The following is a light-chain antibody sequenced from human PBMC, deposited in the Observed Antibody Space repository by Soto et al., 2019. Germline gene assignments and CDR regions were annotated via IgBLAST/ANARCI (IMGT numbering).Light chain of an antibody. Sequence: EIVLTQSPGTLSLSPGERATLSCRASQSVSSSYLAWYRQKPGQAPRLLIYGASSRATGIPDRFSGGGSGTDFTLTISRLEPEDFAVYYCQQYGTSPFTFGPGTKVDIK. J-gene: IGKJ3*01. CDR2: GAS. V-gene: IGKV3-20*01. CDR3: QQYGTSPFT. CDR1: QSVSSSY.